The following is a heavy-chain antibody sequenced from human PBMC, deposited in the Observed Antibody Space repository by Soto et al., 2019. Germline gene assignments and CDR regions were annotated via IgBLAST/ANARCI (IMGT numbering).Heavy chain of an antibody. CDR2: INHSGST. V-gene: IGHV4-34*01. D-gene: IGHD3-3*01. CDR1: GGSFSGYY. J-gene: IGHJ4*02. Sequence: SETLSLTCAVYGGSFSGYYWSWIRQPPGKGLEWIGEINHSGSTNYNPSLKSRVTISVDTSKNQFSLKLSSVTAADTAVYYCASTPPYDFWSGPIDYWGQGTLDTVSS. CDR3: ASTPPYDFWSGPIDY.